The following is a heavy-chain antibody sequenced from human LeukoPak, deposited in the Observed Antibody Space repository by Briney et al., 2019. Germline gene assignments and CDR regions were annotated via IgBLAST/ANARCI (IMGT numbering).Heavy chain of an antibody. CDR3: ARVDDFYGSGSYYVDY. CDR1: GGSISSGGYY. V-gene: IGHV4-31*03. Sequence: SETLSLTCTVSGGSISSGGYYWSWIRQHPGKGLEWIGYIYYSGSTYYNPSLKSRVTISVDTSKNQFSLKLSSVTAADTAVYYCARVDDFYGSGSYYVDYWGQGTLVTVSS. CDR2: IYYSGST. D-gene: IGHD3-10*01. J-gene: IGHJ4*02.